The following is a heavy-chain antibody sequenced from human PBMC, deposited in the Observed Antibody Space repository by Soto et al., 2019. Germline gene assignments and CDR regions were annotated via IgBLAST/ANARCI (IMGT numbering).Heavy chain of an antibody. V-gene: IGHV3-48*02. Sequence: GGSLRLSCAASGFPLVSYSMNWVRQAPGRGLEWLSYITSSSSTIYYADSVKGRFTISRDNAKNSLYLQMNSLRDEDTAVYYCARGFWYFDLWGRGTLVTVSS. J-gene: IGHJ2*01. CDR3: ARGFWYFDL. CDR2: ITSSSSTI. CDR1: GFPLVSYS.